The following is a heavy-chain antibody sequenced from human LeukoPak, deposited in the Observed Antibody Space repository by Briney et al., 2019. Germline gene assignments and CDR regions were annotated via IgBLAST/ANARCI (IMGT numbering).Heavy chain of an antibody. CDR3: ATVRCSGGSCFYNFDY. J-gene: IGHJ4*02. D-gene: IGHD2-15*01. CDR1: GFTFSSYS. V-gene: IGHV3-21*01. Sequence: GGSLRLSCAASGFTFSSYSMNWVRQAPGKGLEWVSSITSSSSYIYYADSVKGRFTISRDNAKNSLYLQMNSLRAEDTAVYYCATVRCSGGSCFYNFDYWGQGSLVTVSS. CDR2: ITSSSSYI.